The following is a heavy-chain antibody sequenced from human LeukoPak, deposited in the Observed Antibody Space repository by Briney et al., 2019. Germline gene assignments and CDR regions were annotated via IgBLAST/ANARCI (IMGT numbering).Heavy chain of an antibody. CDR3: ARDGSWGYFDY. V-gene: IGHV4-59*01. J-gene: IGHJ4*02. D-gene: IGHD1-26*01. CDR2: IYYSGST. Sequence: SETLSLTCAVYGGSFSGYYWSWIRQPPGKGLEWIGYIYYSGSTNYNPSLKSRVTISVDTSKNQFSLKLSSVTAADTAVYFCARDGSWGYFDYWGQGTLVTVSP. CDR1: GGSFSGYY.